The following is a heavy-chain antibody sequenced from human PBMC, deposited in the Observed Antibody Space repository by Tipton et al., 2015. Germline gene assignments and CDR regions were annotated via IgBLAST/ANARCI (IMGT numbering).Heavy chain of an antibody. CDR3: ARARGRHGGLFDS. D-gene: IGHD4-23*01. J-gene: IGHJ4*02. CDR2: IYHSGRT. V-gene: IGHV4-59*01. CDR1: GGSIRTYY. Sequence: TLSLTCTVSGGSIRTYYWVWVRQPPGRGLESLGYIYHSGRTNYNPSLRSRLTISVDTSKTQFSLKMRSVTATDTAVYYCARARGRHGGLFDSWGQGTLVTVSS.